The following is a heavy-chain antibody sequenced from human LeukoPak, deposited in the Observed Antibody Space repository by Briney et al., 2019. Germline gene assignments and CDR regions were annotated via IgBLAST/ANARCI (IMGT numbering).Heavy chain of an antibody. CDR2: IWYDGSNK. CDR1: GFTFSSYG. J-gene: IGHJ3*02. Sequence: PGRSLRLSCAASGFTFSSYGMHWVRQAPGKGLERVAVIWYDGSNKYYADSVKGRFTISRDNSKNTLYLQMNSLRAEDTAVYYCAGDSTSDAFDIWGQGTMVTVSS. V-gene: IGHV3-33*01. D-gene: IGHD2-2*01. CDR3: AGDSTSDAFDI.